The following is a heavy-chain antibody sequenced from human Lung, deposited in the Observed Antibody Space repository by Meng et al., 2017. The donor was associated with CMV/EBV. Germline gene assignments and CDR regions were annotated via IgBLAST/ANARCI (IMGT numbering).Heavy chain of an antibody. CDR2: IYYSGST. CDR3: ARDGSLVRLDV. Sequence: GSLRLCGPVPGGPISSHDWSWIRQPPGKGLEGIGYIYYSGSTNYNPSLNRRVTISVDTSKNQFSLKLSSVTAADTAVYYCARDGSLVRLDVWGQGTTVTVSS. CDR1: GGPISSHD. J-gene: IGHJ6*02. V-gene: IGHV4-59*11. D-gene: IGHD2-15*01.